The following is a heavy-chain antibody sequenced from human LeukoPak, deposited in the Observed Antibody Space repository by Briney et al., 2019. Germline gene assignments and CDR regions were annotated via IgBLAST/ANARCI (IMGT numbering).Heavy chain of an antibody. J-gene: IGHJ3*02. CDR2: ISRNSDYI. Sequence: GGSLRLSCAASGCTLDAYAMLWVRRVPGKGLEWVSGISRNSDYIGNGDSVQCPFTVSRGNTRSSPFLEMNSQRAEDTVLYFCAKDLAVANTPRVYAFDIWGQGTMVTVSS. CDR3: AKDLAVANTPRVYAFDI. V-gene: IGHV3-9*01. D-gene: IGHD2-15*01. CDR1: GCTLDAYA.